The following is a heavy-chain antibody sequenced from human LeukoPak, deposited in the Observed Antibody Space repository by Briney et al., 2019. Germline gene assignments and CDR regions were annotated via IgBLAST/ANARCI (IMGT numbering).Heavy chain of an antibody. CDR3: ARLTVPIVVVPAAILLVGATTGAFDI. CDR2: IYPGDSDT. CDR1: GYSFTSYW. V-gene: IGHV5-51*01. D-gene: IGHD2-2*01. J-gene: IGHJ3*02. Sequence: GESLKIPCKGSGYSFTSYWIGWVRQMPGKRLEWMGIIYPGDSDTSYSPSFQGQVTISADKSISTAYLQWSSLKASDTAMYYCARLTVPIVVVPAAILLVGATTGAFDIWGQGTMVTVSS.